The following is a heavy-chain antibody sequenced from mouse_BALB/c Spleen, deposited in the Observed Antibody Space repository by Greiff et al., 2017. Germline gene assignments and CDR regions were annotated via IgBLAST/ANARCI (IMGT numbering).Heavy chain of an antibody. J-gene: IGHJ4*01. CDR3: GRLGEVRQGYYAMDY. CDR2: FHPYNDDT. V-gene: IGHV1-47*01. CDR1: GYTFTTYP. Sequence: QVQLQQSGAELVKPGASVKMSCKAFGYTFTTYPIEWMKQNHGKSLEWIGNFHPYNDDTKYNEKFKGKAKLTVDKSSSTAHMELLSLTSEDSAVYYCGRLGEVRQGYYAMDYWGQGTSVTVSS. D-gene: IGHD2-14*01.